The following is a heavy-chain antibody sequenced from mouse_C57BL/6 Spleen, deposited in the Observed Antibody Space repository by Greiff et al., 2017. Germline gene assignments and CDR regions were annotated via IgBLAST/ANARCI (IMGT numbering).Heavy chain of an antibody. CDR2: IYPGSGST. Sequence: QVQLQQPGAELVKPGASVKMSCKASGYTFTSYWITWVKQRPGQGLEWIGDIYPGSGSTNYNEKFKSKATLTVDTSSSTAYMQLSSLTSEDSAVYYCARDDTTVVGYYFDYWGQGTTRTVSS. J-gene: IGHJ2*01. V-gene: IGHV1-55*01. CDR1: GYTFTSYW. CDR3: ARDDTTVVGYYFDY. D-gene: IGHD1-1*01.